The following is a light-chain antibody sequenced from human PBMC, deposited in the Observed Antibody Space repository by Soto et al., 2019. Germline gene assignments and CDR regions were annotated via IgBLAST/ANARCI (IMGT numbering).Light chain of an antibody. Sequence: DIQMTQSPSSLSASVGARVTITGQASQNINNYLNWYQQKPGRAPNLLIYDASNLEAGVPSRFRGSGSGTDFTFTIRRLKPEDIATYYCQQYENIPTFGQGTRLDNK. J-gene: IGKJ5*01. CDR3: QQYENIPT. CDR1: QNINNY. V-gene: IGKV1-33*01. CDR2: DAS.